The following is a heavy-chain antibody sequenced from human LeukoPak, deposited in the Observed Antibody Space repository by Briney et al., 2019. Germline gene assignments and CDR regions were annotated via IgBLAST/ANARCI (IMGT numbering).Heavy chain of an antibody. V-gene: IGHV3-30*18. Sequence: GSLRLSCAASGFTFSSYGMHWVRRAPGKGLEWVAVISYDGSNKYYADSVKGRFTISRDNSKNTLYLQMNSLRAEDTAVYYCAKDFGAAFDIWGQGTMVTVSS. CDR1: GFTFSSYG. CDR2: ISYDGSNK. D-gene: IGHD3-10*01. J-gene: IGHJ3*02. CDR3: AKDFGAAFDI.